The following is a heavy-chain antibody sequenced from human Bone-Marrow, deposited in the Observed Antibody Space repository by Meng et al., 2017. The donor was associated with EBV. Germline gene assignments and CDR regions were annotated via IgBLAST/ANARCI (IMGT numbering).Heavy chain of an antibody. CDR1: GGTFRSDA. D-gene: IGHD3-10*01. V-gene: IGHV1-69*01. Sequence: QGRGVQSGAWVKKPGSAVKVSCKTSGGTFRSDAISWVRQAPGQGLEWMGGLIPLSDAPHYAQKFQGRVTITADESTSTHYLDLSGLRAEDTAVYYCASESGRGFTPDYWGQGTLVTVSS. J-gene: IGHJ4*02. CDR3: ASESGRGFTPDY. CDR2: LIPLSDAP.